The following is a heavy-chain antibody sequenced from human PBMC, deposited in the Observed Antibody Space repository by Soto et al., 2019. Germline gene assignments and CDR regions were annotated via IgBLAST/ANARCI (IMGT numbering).Heavy chain of an antibody. D-gene: IGHD3-22*01. CDR1: GGSISSGGYY. V-gene: IGHV4-31*03. J-gene: IGHJ5*02. Sequence: PSETLSLTCTVSGGSISSGGYYWSWIRQHPGKGLEWIGYIYYSGSTYYNPSLKSRVTISVDTSKNQFSLKLSSVTAADTAVYYCARAPRNPHKYYYDSSGPGGWFDPWGQGTLVTVYS. CDR2: IYYSGST. CDR3: ARAPRNPHKYYYDSSGPGGWFDP.